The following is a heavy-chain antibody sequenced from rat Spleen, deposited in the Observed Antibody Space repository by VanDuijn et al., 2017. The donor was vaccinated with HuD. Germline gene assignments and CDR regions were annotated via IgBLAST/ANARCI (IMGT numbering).Heavy chain of an antibody. V-gene: IGHV2-43*01. Sequence: QVQLKESGPGLVQPSQTLSLTCTVSGFSLTSYHISWVRQPPGKGLEWLGVIWIDGNTGYTSFLKSRLSISRDTSESQVFLKMNSLQTEDTAIYFCTRSPTVAGVMDAWGQGASVTVSS. CDR3: TRSPTVAGVMDA. J-gene: IGHJ4*01. D-gene: IGHD1-3*01. CDR1: GFSLTSYH. CDR2: IWIDGNT.